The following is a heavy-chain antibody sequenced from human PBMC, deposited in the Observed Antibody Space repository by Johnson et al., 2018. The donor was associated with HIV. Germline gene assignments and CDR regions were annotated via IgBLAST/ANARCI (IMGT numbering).Heavy chain of an antibody. J-gene: IGHJ3*01. V-gene: IGHV3-72*01. CDR2: TRNKANSYTT. Sequence: VQLVESGGGLDQPGGSLRLSCAASGFTFSDHYMDWVRQAPGKGLEWVGRTRNKANSYTTEYAASVKGRFTISRDDSKNSLYLQMNSLRDEDTAVYYCVTADRGSAWGQGTTVTVSS. CDR1: GFTFSDHY. CDR3: VTADRGSA. D-gene: IGHD1-26*01.